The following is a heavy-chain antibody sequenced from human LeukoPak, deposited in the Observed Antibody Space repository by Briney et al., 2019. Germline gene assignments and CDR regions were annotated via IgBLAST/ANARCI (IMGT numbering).Heavy chain of an antibody. Sequence: PGGSLRLSCAASGFTFDDYAMHWVRQAPGKGLEWVSGISWNSGSIGYADSVKGRFTISRDNAKNSLYLQMNSLRAEDTALYYCAKDGTTSAWNYYYYMDVWGKGTTVTVSS. CDR3: AKDGTTSAWNYYYYMDV. V-gene: IGHV3-9*01. CDR1: GFTFDDYA. D-gene: IGHD1-14*01. J-gene: IGHJ6*03. CDR2: ISWNSGSI.